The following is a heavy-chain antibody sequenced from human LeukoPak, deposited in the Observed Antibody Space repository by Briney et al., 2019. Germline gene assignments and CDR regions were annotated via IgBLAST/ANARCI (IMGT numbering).Heavy chain of an antibody. CDR3: ARDSVYATNWFDP. V-gene: IGHV4-59*01. D-gene: IGHD2-8*01. CDR2: IYYSGST. J-gene: IGHJ5*02. CDR1: GGSISSSY. Sequence: AETLSLTCTVSGGSISSSYWSWIRQPPGKGLEWIGYIYYSGSTNYNPSLKSRVTISVDTSKNHFPLKLSSVTAADTAVYYCARDSVYATNWFDPWGQGTLVTVSS.